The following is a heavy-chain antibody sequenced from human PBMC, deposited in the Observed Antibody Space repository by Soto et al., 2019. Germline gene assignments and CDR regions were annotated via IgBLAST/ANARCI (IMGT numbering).Heavy chain of an antibody. CDR3: AKDQVNNWNYVNNWFDP. J-gene: IGHJ5*02. CDR1: GFTFSSYG. D-gene: IGHD1-7*01. CDR2: ISYDGSNK. Sequence: HPGGSLRLSCAASGFTFSSYGMHWVRQAPGKGLEWVAVISYDGSNKYYADSVKGRFTISRDNSKNTLYLQMNSLRAEDTAVYYCAKDQVNNWNYVNNWFDPWGQGTLVTVSS. V-gene: IGHV3-30*18.